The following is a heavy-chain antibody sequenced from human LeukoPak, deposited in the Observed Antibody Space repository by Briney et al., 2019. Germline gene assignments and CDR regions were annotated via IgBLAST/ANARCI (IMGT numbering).Heavy chain of an antibody. V-gene: IGHV1-69*04. Sequence: GASVKVSCKASGGTFTSYAISWVRQAPGQGLEWMGRIIPIRCIANYAQKFQGRVTITTDKSTSTAYMELSSLRSEDTAVLYCTREGIAAASYYFDYCGRGTLDTVSS. CDR2: IIPIRCIA. D-gene: IGHD6-13*01. CDR3: TREGIAAASYYFDY. J-gene: IGHJ4*02. CDR1: GGTFTSYA.